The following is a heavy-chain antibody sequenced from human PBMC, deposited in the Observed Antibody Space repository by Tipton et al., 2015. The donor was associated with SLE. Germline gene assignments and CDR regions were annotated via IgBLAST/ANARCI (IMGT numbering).Heavy chain of an antibody. J-gene: IGHJ4*01. V-gene: IGHV4-39*07. CDR3: VRDGYNYFDL. D-gene: IGHD5-24*01. Sequence: TLSLTCTVSGGSIMTSTNYWAWIRQPPGKTLEWTGSHYYRGNTHYNPSLKSRVTISVDTSKNQFSLKLSSVTAADTAVYYCVRDGYNYFDLWGHGILVTVPS. CDR1: GGSIMTSTNY. CDR2: HYYRGNT.